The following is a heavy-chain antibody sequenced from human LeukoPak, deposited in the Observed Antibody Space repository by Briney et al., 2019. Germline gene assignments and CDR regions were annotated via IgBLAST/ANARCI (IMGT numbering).Heavy chain of an antibody. CDR1: GYTFTNYG. CDR3: ARDRRYYGSGSYYYDMDV. CDR2: ISVYNGNT. V-gene: IGHV1-18*04. Sequence: ASVKVSCKASGYTFTNYGISWVRQAPGQGLEWMGWISVYNGNTNYAQKLQGRVTMTTDTSTSTAYMELRSLRSDDTAVYYCARDRRYYGSGSYYYDMDVWGQGTTVTVSS. J-gene: IGHJ6*02. D-gene: IGHD3-10*01.